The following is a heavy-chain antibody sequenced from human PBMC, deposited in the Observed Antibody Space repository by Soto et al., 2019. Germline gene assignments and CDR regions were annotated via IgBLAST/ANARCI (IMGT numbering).Heavy chain of an antibody. CDR1: GDMFRNSA. J-gene: IGHJ6*02. D-gene: IGHD3-10*01. Sequence: QVQLVQSGAEVKRPGSSVKVSCKASGDMFRNSAFTWVRQAPGQGLAWMGVIIPLFRKTNVAQNFQGRVTITAHESTSSLYMEASSLTSEETAVYYCARARLSNGDPNIYFFYGLDVWGHGTTITVSS. V-gene: IGHV1-69*01. CDR2: IIPLFRKT. CDR3: ARARLSNGDPNIYFFYGLDV.